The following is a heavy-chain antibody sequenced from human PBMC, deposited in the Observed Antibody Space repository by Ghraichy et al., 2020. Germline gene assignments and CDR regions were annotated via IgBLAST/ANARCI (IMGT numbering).Heavy chain of an antibody. Sequence: LSLTCAASGFTFSSYAMSWVRQAPGKGLEWVSAISGSGGSTYYADSVKGRFTISRDNSKNTLYLQMNSLRAEDTAVYYCAKDGGTYYYDSSGYPRRQYYFDYWGQGTLVTVSS. V-gene: IGHV3-23*01. CDR2: ISGSGGST. CDR3: AKDGGTYYYDSSGYPRRQYYFDY. D-gene: IGHD3-22*01. CDR1: GFTFSSYA. J-gene: IGHJ4*02.